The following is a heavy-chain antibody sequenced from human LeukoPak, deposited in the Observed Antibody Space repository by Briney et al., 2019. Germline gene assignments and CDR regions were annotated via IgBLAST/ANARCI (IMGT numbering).Heavy chain of an antibody. CDR2: INHSGST. CDR1: GGSISSGDYY. D-gene: IGHD6-13*01. CDR3: ARTYSSSWYGIDY. J-gene: IGHJ4*02. V-gene: IGHV4-39*07. Sequence: PSETLSLTCTVSGGSISSGDYYWSWIRQPPGKGLEWIGEINHSGSTNYNPSLKSRVTISVDTSKNQFSLKLSSVTAADTAVYYCARTYSSSWYGIDYWGQGTLVTVSS.